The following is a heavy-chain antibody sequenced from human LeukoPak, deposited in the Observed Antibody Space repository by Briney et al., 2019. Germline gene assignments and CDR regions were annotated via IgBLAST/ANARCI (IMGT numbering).Heavy chain of an antibody. V-gene: IGHV3-30*18. J-gene: IGHJ4*02. Sequence: QPGGSLRLSCAASGFTFSSYGMHWVRQAPGKGLEWVAVISYDGSNKYYADSVKGRFTISRDNSKNTLYLQMNSLRAEDTAVYYCAKHIGSYQTAFDYWGEGTLVTVSS. CDR3: AKHIGSYQTAFDY. D-gene: IGHD1-26*01. CDR2: ISYDGSNK. CDR1: GFTFSSYG.